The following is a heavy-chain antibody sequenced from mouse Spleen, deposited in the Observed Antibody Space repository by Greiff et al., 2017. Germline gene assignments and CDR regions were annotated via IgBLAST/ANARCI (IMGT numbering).Heavy chain of an antibody. CDR1: GFTFSDYY. CDR2: INYDGSST. Sequence: EVKLVESEGGLVQPGSSMKLSCTASGFTFSDYYMAWVRQVPEKGLEWVANINYDGSSTYYLDSLKSRFIISRDNAKNILYLQMSSLKSEDTATYYCARDPLYYAMDYSGQGTSVTVSS. D-gene: IGHD6-1*01. J-gene: IGHJ4*01. CDR3: ARDPLYYAMDY. V-gene: IGHV5-16*01.